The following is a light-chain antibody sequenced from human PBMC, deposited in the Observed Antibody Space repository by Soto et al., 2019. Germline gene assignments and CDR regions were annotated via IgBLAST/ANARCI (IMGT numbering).Light chain of an antibody. CDR3: QQSYSTLRPT. CDR2: TAS. V-gene: IGKV1-39*01. Sequence: IQLAQSPSSLSASVGDRVTISCRASQTINNYLNWYQQKPGKAPRLLIYTASNFQSGVPSRCSGCRSVTQFTLTINGLQPEDFATCYYQQSYSTLRPTVGGGTKVQI. CDR1: QTINNY. J-gene: IGKJ4*01.